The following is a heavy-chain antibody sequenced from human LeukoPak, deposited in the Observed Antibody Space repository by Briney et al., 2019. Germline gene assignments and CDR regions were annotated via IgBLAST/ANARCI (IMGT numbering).Heavy chain of an antibody. CDR1: GGSSSGYY. CDR2: INHSGST. V-gene: IGHV4-34*01. J-gene: IGHJ4*02. CDR3: ARNGLYCSGGSCYYYFDY. D-gene: IGHD2-15*01. Sequence: SETLSLTCAVYGGSSSGYYWSWIRQPPGKGLEWIGEINHSGSTNYNPSLKSRVTISVDTSKNQFSLKLSSVTAADTAVYYCARNGLYCSGGSCYYYFDYWGQGTLVTVSS.